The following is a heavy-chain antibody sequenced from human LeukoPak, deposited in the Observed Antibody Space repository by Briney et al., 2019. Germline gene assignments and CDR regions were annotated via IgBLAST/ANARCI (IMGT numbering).Heavy chain of an antibody. Sequence: ASVKVSCKASGYTFNGYYMHWVRQAPRQGLEWMGWINPNSGGTNYAQKFQGRVTMTRDTSISTAYMELSRLRSDDTAVYYCARDSLPYDMLTGSWFDPWGQGTLVTVSS. CDR3: ARDSLPYDMLTGSWFDP. CDR2: INPNSGGT. CDR1: GYTFNGYY. D-gene: IGHD3-9*01. J-gene: IGHJ5*02. V-gene: IGHV1-2*02.